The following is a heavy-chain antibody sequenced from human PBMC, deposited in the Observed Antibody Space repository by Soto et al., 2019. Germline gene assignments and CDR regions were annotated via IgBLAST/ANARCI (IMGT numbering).Heavy chain of an antibody. CDR3: ARDPHSGYVSGWFDP. Sequence: EASVKVSCKASGYTFTSYGISWVRQAPGQGLEWMGWISAYNGNTNYAQKLQGRVTMTTDTSTSTAYMELRSLRSDDTAVYYCARDPHSGYVSGWFDPWGQGTLVTVSS. J-gene: IGHJ5*02. D-gene: IGHD5-12*01. CDR2: ISAYNGNT. CDR1: GYTFTSYG. V-gene: IGHV1-18*01.